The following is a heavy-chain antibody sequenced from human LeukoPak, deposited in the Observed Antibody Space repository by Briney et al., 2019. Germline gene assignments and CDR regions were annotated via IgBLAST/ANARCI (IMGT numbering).Heavy chain of an antibody. Sequence: PSETLSLTCTVSGDSISSYYCDWIRQPPGKGLEWIGYIYYSGSTNYNPSLKSRVTMSVDTSKNQFSLKLSSVTAADTAVYYCARGYYSFDYWGQGTLVTVSS. CDR3: ARGYYSFDY. CDR2: IYYSGST. D-gene: IGHD3-22*01. V-gene: IGHV4-59*01. J-gene: IGHJ4*02. CDR1: GDSISSYY.